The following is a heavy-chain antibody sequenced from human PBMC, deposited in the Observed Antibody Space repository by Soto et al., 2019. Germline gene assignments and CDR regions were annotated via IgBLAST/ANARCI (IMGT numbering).Heavy chain of an antibody. Sequence: EVHVVESGGAVVQPGGSLRLSCAASGFTFDDFAMCWVRQVPGKGLEWISLVNWDGDTTFYADSVKGRFIISRDNSKNAVYLQMNSLRSDDSAMYYCAKGATVTTHYQYYGMDVWGRGTTGTVSS. CDR1: GFTFDDFA. CDR3: AKGATVTTHYQYYGMDV. D-gene: IGHD4-17*01. J-gene: IGHJ6*02. CDR2: VNWDGDTT. V-gene: IGHV3-43D*04.